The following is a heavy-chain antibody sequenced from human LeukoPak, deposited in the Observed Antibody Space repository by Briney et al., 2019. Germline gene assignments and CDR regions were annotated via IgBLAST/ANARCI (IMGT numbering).Heavy chain of an antibody. J-gene: IGHJ4*02. Sequence: SGGSLSLSCAASGFTVSSNSMSWVRQAPGKGPEWVSVIYSGGSTFYADSVKGRFTISRDNSKNTLYLQMNSLRAEDTAVYYCARKHYYDSSGFFPPMDYWGQGTLVTVSS. CDR1: GFTVSSNS. CDR3: ARKHYYDSSGFFPPMDY. CDR2: IYSGGST. V-gene: IGHV3-66*01. D-gene: IGHD3-22*01.